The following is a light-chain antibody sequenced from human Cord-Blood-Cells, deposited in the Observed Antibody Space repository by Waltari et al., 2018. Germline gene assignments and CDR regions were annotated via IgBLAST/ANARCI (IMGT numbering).Light chain of an antibody. V-gene: IGKV1-39*01. CDR3: QQSYSTPYT. Sequence: DIQMTQSPSSLSASVGDRVTNTCRASQSISSYLHWYQQKPGKAPKHLIYAASSLQSGVPSRFNGSGSGTDFTLTISSLQPEDFATYDCQQSYSTPYTFGQGTKLEIK. CDR1: QSISSY. CDR2: AAS. J-gene: IGKJ2*01.